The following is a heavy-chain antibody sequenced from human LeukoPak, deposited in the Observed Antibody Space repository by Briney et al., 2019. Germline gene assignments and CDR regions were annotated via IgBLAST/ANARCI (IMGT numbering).Heavy chain of an antibody. D-gene: IGHD3-9*01. J-gene: IGHJ4*02. CDR1: GFTFSNYW. CDR2: IKEDGSEK. V-gene: IGHV3-7*01. Sequence: PGGSLSLSCAASGFTFSNYWMSWVRQAPGKGLEWVANIKEDGSEKYYVDSVKGRFTISRDNARNSLYLQMNSLRAEDTAVYYCARAPGRYYDIDYWGQGTLVTVSS. CDR3: ARAPGRYYDIDY.